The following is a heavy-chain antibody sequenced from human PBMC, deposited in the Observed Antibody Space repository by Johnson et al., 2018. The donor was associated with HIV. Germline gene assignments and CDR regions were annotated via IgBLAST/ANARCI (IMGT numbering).Heavy chain of an antibody. Sequence: QVQLVESGGGVVQPGRSLRLSCAASGFTFSNYGMHWVRQAPGKGLEWVAVISYDGSNKYYADSVKGRFTISRDNSKNTLHLQMNSLRAGDSAVYYCARVGGSWMLDAFDIWGQGTVVTVSS. CDR3: ARVGGSWMLDAFDI. J-gene: IGHJ3*02. CDR1: GFTFSNYG. D-gene: IGHD3-10*01. CDR2: ISYDGSNK. V-gene: IGHV3-30*03.